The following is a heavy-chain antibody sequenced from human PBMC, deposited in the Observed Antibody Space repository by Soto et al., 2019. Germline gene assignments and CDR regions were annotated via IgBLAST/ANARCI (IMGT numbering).Heavy chain of an antibody. V-gene: IGHV3-15*01. J-gene: IGHJ6*03. Sequence: GGSLRLSCAASGFTFSNAWMSWVRQAPGKGLEWVGRIKSKTDGGTTDYAAPVKGRFTISRDDSKNTLYLQMNSLKTEDTAVYYCTTDFPHVLRFLEWLPGYNYYMDVWGKGTTVTVSS. CDR1: GFTFSNAW. CDR3: TTDFPHVLRFLEWLPGYNYYMDV. CDR2: IKSKTDGGTT. D-gene: IGHD3-3*01.